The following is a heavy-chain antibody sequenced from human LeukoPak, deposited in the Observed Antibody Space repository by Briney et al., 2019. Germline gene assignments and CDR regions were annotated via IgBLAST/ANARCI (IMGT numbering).Heavy chain of an antibody. D-gene: IGHD3-22*01. CDR2: IYYSGST. V-gene: IGHV4-59*01. Sequence: SETLSLTCTVSGGSISSYYWSWIRQPPGKGLEWIGYIYYSGSTNYNPSLKSRVTISVDTSKNQFSLKLSSVTAADTAVYYCARLKDRADAFDIWGQGTMVTVSS. J-gene: IGHJ3*02. CDR1: GGSISSYY. CDR3: ARLKDRADAFDI.